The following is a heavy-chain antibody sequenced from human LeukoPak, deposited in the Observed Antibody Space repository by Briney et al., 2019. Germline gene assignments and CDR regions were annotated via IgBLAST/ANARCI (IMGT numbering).Heavy chain of an antibody. CDR3: AKDLAIAVAGNGYFDY. CDR2: ISGSGGST. Sequence: QPGGSLRLSCAASGFTFSSYAMSWVRQAPGKGLEWVSAISGSGGSTYYADSVKGRFTISRDNSKNTLYLQMNSLRAEDTAVYYCAKDLAIAVAGNGYFDYWGQGTLDTVSS. CDR1: GFTFSSYA. D-gene: IGHD6-19*01. J-gene: IGHJ4*02. V-gene: IGHV3-23*01.